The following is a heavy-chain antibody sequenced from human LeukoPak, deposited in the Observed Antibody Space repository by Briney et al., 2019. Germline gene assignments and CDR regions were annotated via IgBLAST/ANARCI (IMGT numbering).Heavy chain of an antibody. D-gene: IGHD2-2*01. V-gene: IGHV3-48*03. CDR2: ISSSGRII. Sequence: GGSLRLSCAASGFTFSSYEMNWVRQAPGKGLEWVSDISSSGRIIYYADSVEGRFTISRDNTKNSLYLQMNSLRAEDTAVYYCARVSRYANDYWGQGTLVTVSS. CDR1: GFTFSSYE. J-gene: IGHJ4*02. CDR3: ARVSRYANDY.